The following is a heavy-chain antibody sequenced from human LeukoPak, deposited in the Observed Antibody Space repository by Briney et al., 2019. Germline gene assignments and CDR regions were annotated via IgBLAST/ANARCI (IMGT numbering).Heavy chain of an antibody. CDR2: ISYDGNNK. CDR3: ARAGSGPTSGYYYFDY. CDR1: GFIFSSYA. D-gene: IGHD6-19*01. Sequence: PGGSLRLSCAASGFIFSSYAMHWVRQAPGKGLEWVAVISYDGNNKYYADSVKGRFTISRDNAKNSLYLQMNSLRAEDTAVYYCARAGSGPTSGYYYFDYWGQGTLVTVPS. J-gene: IGHJ4*02. V-gene: IGHV3-30*04.